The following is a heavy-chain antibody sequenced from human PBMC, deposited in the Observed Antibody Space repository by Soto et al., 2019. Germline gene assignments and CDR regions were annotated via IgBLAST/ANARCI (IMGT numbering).Heavy chain of an antibody. D-gene: IGHD3-22*01. CDR3: VTWGVNYYDSSGSPTD. J-gene: IGHJ4*02. V-gene: IGHV3-11*06. CDR2: ISSSSSYT. Sequence: GGSLRLSCAASGFTFSDYYMSWIRQAPGKGLEWVSYISSSSSYTNYADSVKGRFTISRDNAKNSLYLQMNSLRAEDTAVYYCVTWGVNYYDSSGSPTDWGQGTLVTVSS. CDR1: GFTFSDYY.